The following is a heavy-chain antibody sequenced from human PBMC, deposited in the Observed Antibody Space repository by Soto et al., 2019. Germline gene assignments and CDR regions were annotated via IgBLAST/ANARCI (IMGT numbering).Heavy chain of an antibody. CDR3: AVLNVNFDY. J-gene: IGHJ4*02. V-gene: IGHV3-23*01. Sequence: HPGGSLRLSCAASGFTFSTYAMSWVRQAPGKGLEWVSTITDSGRSTFYADSVKGRFIISRDNSKNTLYLQMHTLGAEDTAVYYCAVLNVNFDYWGQGTLVTVSS. CDR2: ITDSGRST. CDR1: GFTFSTYA. D-gene: IGHD2-15*01.